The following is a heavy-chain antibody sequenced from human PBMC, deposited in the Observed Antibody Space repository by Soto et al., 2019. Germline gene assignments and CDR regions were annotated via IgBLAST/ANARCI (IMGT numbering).Heavy chain of an antibody. J-gene: IGHJ4*02. CDR1: GYTFTSYD. CDR3: VPWFGEPRARFDY. CDR2: MNPNSGNT. Sequence: ASVKVSCKASGYTFTSYDINWVRQATGQGLEWMGWMNPNSGNTGYAQKFQGRVTMTRNTSISTAYMELSSLRSEDTAVYYCVPWFGEPRARFDYWGQGTLVTVSS. V-gene: IGHV1-8*01. D-gene: IGHD3-10*01.